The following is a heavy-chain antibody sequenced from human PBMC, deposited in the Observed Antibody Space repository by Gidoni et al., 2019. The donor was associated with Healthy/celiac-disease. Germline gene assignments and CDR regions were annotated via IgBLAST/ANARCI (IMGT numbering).Heavy chain of an antibody. J-gene: IGHJ4*02. Sequence: CPVSGGSISSSSYYWGWIRQPPGKGLEWIGSIYYSGSTYYNPSLKSRVTISVDTSKHQFSLKLSSVTAADTAVYYCARTYRGYIYYWGQGTLVTVSS. CDR2: IYYSGST. CDR3: ARTYRGYIYY. V-gene: IGHV4-39*01. D-gene: IGHD3-16*02. CDR1: GGSISSSSYY.